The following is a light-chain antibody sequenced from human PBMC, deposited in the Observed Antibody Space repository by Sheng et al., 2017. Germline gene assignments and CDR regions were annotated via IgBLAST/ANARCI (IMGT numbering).Light chain of an antibody. J-gene: IGLJ1*01. V-gene: IGLV3-1*01. Sequence: SYELTQPPSVSVSPGQTASITCSGDKLGDKYACWYQQKPGQSPVLVIYQDSKRPSGIPERFSGSNSGNTATLTISGTQAMDEADYYCQAWDSSSDHLYVFGTGTKVTVL. CDR1: KLGDKY. CDR3: QAWDSSSDHLYV. CDR2: QDS.